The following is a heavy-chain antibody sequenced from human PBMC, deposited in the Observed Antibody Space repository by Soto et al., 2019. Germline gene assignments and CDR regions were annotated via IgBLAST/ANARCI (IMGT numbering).Heavy chain of an antibody. Sequence: SETLSLTCTVSGGSISSSSSYWGWIRQPPGKGLEWIGTIYSRSTYYNPSLKSRVTISVDTSKNQFSLKLSSVAAADTAIYFCATTRGIAVGGSFDYWGQGTLVTVSS. CDR1: GGSISSSSSY. D-gene: IGHD6-13*01. CDR3: ATTRGIAVGGSFDY. CDR2: IYSRST. J-gene: IGHJ4*02. V-gene: IGHV4-39*01.